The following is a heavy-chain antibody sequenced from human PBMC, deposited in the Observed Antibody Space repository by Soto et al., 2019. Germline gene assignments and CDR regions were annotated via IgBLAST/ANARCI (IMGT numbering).Heavy chain of an antibody. J-gene: IGHJ6*02. V-gene: IGHV3-30*18. CDR2: ISYDGSNK. CDR1: GFTFSSYG. D-gene: IGHD6-13*01. CDR3: AKDKEDKGYSSSWSTTGGMDV. Sequence: GGSLRLSCAASGFTFSSYGMHWVRQAPGKGLEWVAVISYDGSNKYYADSVKGRFTISRDNSKNTLYLQMNSLRAEDTAVYYCAKDKEDKGYSSSWSTTGGMDVWGQGTTVTVSS.